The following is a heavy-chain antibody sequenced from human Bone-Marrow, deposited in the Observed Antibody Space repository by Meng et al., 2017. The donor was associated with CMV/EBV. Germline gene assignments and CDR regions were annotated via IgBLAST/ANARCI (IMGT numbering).Heavy chain of an antibody. J-gene: IGHJ4*02. CDR2: INYDGST. CDR1: GGSFNGYY. Sequence: SETLSLTCAVYGGSFNGYYWSWIRQPPGKGLEWIGEINYDGSTNYSPSLKSRVTISIDPSKNQFSLKLSSVTAADTAVYYCARVEAPGPGGYFDYWGQGTLVTVSS. CDR3: ARVEAPGPGGYFDY. D-gene: IGHD3-10*01. V-gene: IGHV4-34*01.